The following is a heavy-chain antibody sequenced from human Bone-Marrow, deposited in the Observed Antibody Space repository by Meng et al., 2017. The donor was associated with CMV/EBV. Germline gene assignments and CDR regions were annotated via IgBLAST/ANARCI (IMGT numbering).Heavy chain of an antibody. CDR2: IKQDGSEK. CDR1: GFTFSSYW. D-gene: IGHD6-6*01. V-gene: IGHV3-7*01. J-gene: IGHJ4*02. CDR3: ARDSHYSSYDY. Sequence: GESLKISCAASGFTFSSYWMSWVRQAPGKGLEWVANIKQDGSEKYYADSVKGRFTISRDNAKNSLYLQMNSLRAEDTAVYYCARDSHYSSYDYWGQGTLVTFDS.